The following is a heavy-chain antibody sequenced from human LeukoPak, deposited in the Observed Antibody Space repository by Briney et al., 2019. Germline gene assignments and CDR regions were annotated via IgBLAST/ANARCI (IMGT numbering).Heavy chain of an antibody. J-gene: IGHJ4*02. V-gene: IGHV3-23*01. CDR1: GFTFSSYA. D-gene: IGHD6-13*01. Sequence: GGSLRLSCAASGFTFSSYAMSWVRQAPGKGLDWVSAISGSGGSTYYADSVKGRFTISRDNSKNTLYLQMNSLRAEDTAVYYCASRSSWMAHFDYWGQGTLVTVSS. CDR2: ISGSGGST. CDR3: ASRSSWMAHFDY.